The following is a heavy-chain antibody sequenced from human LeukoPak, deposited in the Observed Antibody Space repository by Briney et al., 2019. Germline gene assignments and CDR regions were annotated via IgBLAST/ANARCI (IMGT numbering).Heavy chain of an antibody. V-gene: IGHV3-23*01. CDR2: ITSSGYAT. D-gene: IGHD3-22*01. J-gene: IGHJ5*01. CDR3: AKDRPNYHESNGHYYRLNGDS. Sequence: LAGGSLRLSCVASGFTFNIYSMSWVRQAPGKGLEWVSSITSSGYATFHADSVKDHFTISRDNSRSTLYLQMSRLRVEDTAVYYCAKDRPNYHESNGHYYRLNGDSWGQGTLVTVSS. CDR1: GFTFNIYS.